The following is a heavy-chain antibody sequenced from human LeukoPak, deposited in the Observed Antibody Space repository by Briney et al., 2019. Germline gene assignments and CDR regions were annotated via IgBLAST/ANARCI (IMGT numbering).Heavy chain of an antibody. J-gene: IGHJ4*02. CDR3: ARRLRGYCSGGSCYPFDY. Sequence: GGSLRLSCAGSGFSFSSYGMHWVRQAPGKGLEWMAFIRSDGSNKYYADSVKGRFTISRDNSKNTLYLQMNSLRAEDTAVYYCARRLRGYCSGGSCYPFDYWGQGTLVTVSS. V-gene: IGHV3-30*02. D-gene: IGHD2-15*01. CDR1: GFSFSSYG. CDR2: IRSDGSNK.